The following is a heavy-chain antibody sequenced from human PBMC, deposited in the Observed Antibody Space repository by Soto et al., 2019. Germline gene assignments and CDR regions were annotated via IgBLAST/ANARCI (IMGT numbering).Heavy chain of an antibody. CDR3: ARDVAEYNDAFDN. CDR2: IYYSGST. J-gene: IGHJ3*02. Sequence: QVQLQESGPGLVKPSETLSLTCTVSGGSISSYYWSWIRQPPGKGLEWIGYIYYSGSTNYNPSLKSRVTISVDTSKSQCSRKLSSVTAADTAVYYCARDVAEYNDAFDNWGQGTMVTVSS. CDR1: GGSISSYY. D-gene: IGHD1-1*01. V-gene: IGHV4-59*01.